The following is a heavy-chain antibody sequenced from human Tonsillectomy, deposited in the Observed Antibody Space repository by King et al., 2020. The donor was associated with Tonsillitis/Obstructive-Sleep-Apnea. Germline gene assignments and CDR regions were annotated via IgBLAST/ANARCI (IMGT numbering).Heavy chain of an antibody. D-gene: IGHD2-2*02. CDR1: GFTFSSYG. CDR2: ISYDGSNK. CDR3: AKHIEVPAAIDDYHYYAVDV. Sequence: VQLVESGGGVVQPGRSLRISCAASGFTFSSYGMHWVRQAPGKGLEWVAFISYDGSNKHYADSVKGRLTISRDNSKNTLYLQMSSLRAEDTAVYYCAKHIEVPAAIDDYHYYAVDVWGQGTTVTVSS. J-gene: IGHJ6*02. V-gene: IGHV3-30*18.